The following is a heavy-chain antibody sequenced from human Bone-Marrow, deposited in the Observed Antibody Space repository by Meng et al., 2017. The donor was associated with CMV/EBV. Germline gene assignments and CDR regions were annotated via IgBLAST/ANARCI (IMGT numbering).Heavy chain of an antibody. CDR1: GFTFSNYG. J-gene: IGHJ3*02. V-gene: IGHV3-7*01. CDR3: ARVEVTGTTSQTDDAFDI. D-gene: IGHD1-20*01. CDR2: IKQDGSEK. Sequence: GGSLRLSCAASGFTFSNYGMTWVRQAPGKGLEWVANIKQDGSEKYYVDSVKGRFTISRDNAKNSLYLQMNSLRAEDTAVYYCARVEVTGTTSQTDDAFDIWGQGTMVTVSS.